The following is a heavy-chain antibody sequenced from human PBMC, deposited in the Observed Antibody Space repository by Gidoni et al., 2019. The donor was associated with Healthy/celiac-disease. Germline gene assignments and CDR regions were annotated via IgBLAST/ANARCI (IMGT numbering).Heavy chain of an antibody. D-gene: IGHD2-8*02. CDR3: ARDLTVYYYYGMDV. J-gene: IGHJ6*02. CDR1: GGTFSSYA. V-gene: IGHV1-69*01. Sequence: QVQLVQSGAEVKKPGSSVKVSGKAAGGTFSSYAISWVRQAPGQGLEWRGGIIPIFVTANYAQKFQGRVTLTADESTSTAYMELSSLRSEDTAVYYCARDLTVYYYYGMDVWGQGTTVTVSS. CDR2: IIPIFVTA.